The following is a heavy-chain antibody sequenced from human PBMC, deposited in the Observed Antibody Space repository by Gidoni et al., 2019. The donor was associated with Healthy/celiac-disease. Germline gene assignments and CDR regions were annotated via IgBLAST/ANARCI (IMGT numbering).Heavy chain of an antibody. CDR2: SNPSGGST. V-gene: IGHV1-46*01. Sequence: QVQLVQSGAEVKKPGASVKVSGSSSRYTFTSYCMHWGRQGPGQGLEWQGISNPSGGSTSYAQKFQGRVNMRRNMSTSTVYMELSSLRSEDTAVYYCARSNNGQYYDFWSDRYYGMDVWGQGTTVTVSS. J-gene: IGHJ6*02. D-gene: IGHD3-3*01. CDR1: RYTFTSYC. CDR3: ARSNNGQYYDFWSDRYYGMDV.